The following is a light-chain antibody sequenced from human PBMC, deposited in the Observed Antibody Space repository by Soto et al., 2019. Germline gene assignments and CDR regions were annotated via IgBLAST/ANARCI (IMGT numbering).Light chain of an antibody. CDR3: QQYGSSPRT. J-gene: IGKJ1*01. CDR2: GAS. CDR1: QSVSSSY. V-gene: IGKV3-20*01. Sequence: EIVLTQSPGTLSLSPGERATLSCRASQSVSSSYLAWYQQKSGQAPRLLIYGASSRATGIPDRFSGSGSGTDFTLTINRLEPEDFAVYYCQQYGSSPRTFGQGTKVEIK.